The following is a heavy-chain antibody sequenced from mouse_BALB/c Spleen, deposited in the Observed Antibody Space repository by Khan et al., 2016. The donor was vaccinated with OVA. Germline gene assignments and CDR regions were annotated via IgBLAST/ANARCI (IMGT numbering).Heavy chain of an antibody. CDR3: ARVYGGDFDY. Sequence: EVQLQESGPGLVKPSQSLSLTCTVTGYSIASDYAWNWIRQFPGNKLEWMGFISYSGNTNYNPSLKSRISITRDTSKNQFFLQLNSVTSEDTATSDCARVYGGDFDYWGQGTTLTVSS. CDR1: GYSIASDYA. D-gene: IGHD1-1*01. J-gene: IGHJ2*01. CDR2: ISYSGNT. V-gene: IGHV3-2*02.